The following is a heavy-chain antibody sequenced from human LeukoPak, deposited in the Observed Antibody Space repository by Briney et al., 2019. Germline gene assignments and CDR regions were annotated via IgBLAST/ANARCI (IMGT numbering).Heavy chain of an antibody. CDR1: GYTFTSYD. V-gene: IGHV1-8*01. Sequence: ASVKVSCKASGYTFTSYDINWVRQATGQGLEWMGWMNPNSGNTGYAQKFQGRVTMTRNTSISTAYMELSSLRSEDTAVYYCARTPYDILTGYQSWFDPWGQGTLVTVSS. D-gene: IGHD3-9*01. J-gene: IGHJ5*02. CDR2: MNPNSGNT. CDR3: ARTPYDILTGYQSWFDP.